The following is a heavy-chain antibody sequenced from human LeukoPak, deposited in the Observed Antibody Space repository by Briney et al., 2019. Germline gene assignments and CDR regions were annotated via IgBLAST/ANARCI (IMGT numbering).Heavy chain of an antibody. Sequence: PSETLSLTCSASGGSISTYYWTWIRQPAGRGLEWLGRIYSSGSTNYNPSLKSRVTMSVDTSKNQFSLKLSSVTAADTAVYYCARESSGWYHDYWGQGTLVTVSS. CDR2: IYSSGST. D-gene: IGHD6-19*01. J-gene: IGHJ4*02. V-gene: IGHV4-4*07. CDR3: ARESSGWYHDY. CDR1: GGSISTYY.